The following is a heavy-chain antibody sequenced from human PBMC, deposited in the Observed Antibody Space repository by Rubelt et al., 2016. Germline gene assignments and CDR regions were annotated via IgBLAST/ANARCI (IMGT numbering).Heavy chain of an antibody. V-gene: IGHV4-34*01. J-gene: IGHJ4*02. Sequence: QVQLQQWGAGLLKPSETLSLTCAVYGGSFSNYYWNWIRQLLGKGLEWIGEIDHRGSTNYNPSLKSRVTIFVDTSKNQFSLTVSSVTAADTAMYYCARYYYDTSGYYHQDWGQGTLVTVSS. CDR2: IDHRGST. CDR1: GGSFSNYY. CDR3: ARYYYDTSGYYHQD. D-gene: IGHD3-22*01.